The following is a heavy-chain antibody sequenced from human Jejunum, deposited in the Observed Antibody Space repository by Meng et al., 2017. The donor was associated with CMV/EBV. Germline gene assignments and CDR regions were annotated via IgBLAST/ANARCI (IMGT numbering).Heavy chain of an antibody. V-gene: IGHV1-18*01. Sequence: QVQRVQSGSELKKPGASVKVSCKASGYTFTRYALNWVRQAPGQGLEWMGWISGYNGNTNYAQKLQGRVTMTTDTSTSTAYMELRSLRSDDTAVYYCAREADGATFDYWGQGTLVTRLL. CDR2: ISGYNGNT. CDR1: GYTFTRYA. D-gene: IGHD1-26*01. J-gene: IGHJ4*02. CDR3: AREADGATFDY.